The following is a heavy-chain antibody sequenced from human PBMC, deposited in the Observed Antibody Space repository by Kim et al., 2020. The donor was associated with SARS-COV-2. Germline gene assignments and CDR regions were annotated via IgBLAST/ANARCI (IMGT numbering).Heavy chain of an antibody. J-gene: IGHJ4*02. CDR1: GFTFSSYG. Sequence: GGSLRLSCAASGFTFSSYGMHWVRQAPGKGLEWVAVIWYDGSNKYYADSVKGRFTISRDNSKNTLYLQMNSLRAEDTAVYYCAKDYDILTGYPAFDYWGQGTLVTVSS. D-gene: IGHD3-9*01. CDR2: IWYDGSNK. CDR3: AKDYDILTGYPAFDY. V-gene: IGHV3-33*06.